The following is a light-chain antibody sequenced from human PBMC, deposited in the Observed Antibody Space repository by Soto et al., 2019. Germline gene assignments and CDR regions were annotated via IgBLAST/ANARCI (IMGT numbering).Light chain of an antibody. CDR3: HQSCRTPYT. CDR2: AAS. J-gene: IGKJ2*01. Sequence: DIPMTPPPSSLSASVGDTVTITCRAGQSISGYFNWYQQKPGQAPQLLIYAASDLQPGDPTRLRGGRSGTSVTLTIRGLQPEDFATIFCHQSCRTPYTFGPGTNLEIK. CDR1: QSISGY. V-gene: IGKV1-39*01.